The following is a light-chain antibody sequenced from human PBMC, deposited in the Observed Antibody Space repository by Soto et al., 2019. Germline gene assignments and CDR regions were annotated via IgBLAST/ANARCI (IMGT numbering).Light chain of an antibody. J-gene: IGKJ2*01. CDR2: GAS. Sequence: EIVLTQSPATLSLSPGERATLSCRASQSVRSSYLAWFQQKPGQAPRLLIYGASSRATGIPDRFSGSESGTDFTLTISRLEPEDFAVYYCQPYGSTPKTFGQGTKLEIK. CDR3: QPYGSTPKT. CDR1: QSVRSSY. V-gene: IGKV3-20*01.